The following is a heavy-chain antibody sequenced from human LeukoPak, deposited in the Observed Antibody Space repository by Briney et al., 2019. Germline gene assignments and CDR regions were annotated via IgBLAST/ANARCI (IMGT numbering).Heavy chain of an antibody. J-gene: IGHJ4*02. Sequence: EASVKVSCKASGYTFTRYYMHWVRQAPGQGIECMGWINPNSGGTNYAQKFQGRVTMTRDTSISTAYMELSRLRSDDTAVYYCARDPRDTAIPMDYWGQGTLVTVSS. V-gene: IGHV1-2*02. CDR1: GYTFTRYY. CDR2: INPNSGGT. D-gene: IGHD5-18*01. CDR3: ARDPRDTAIPMDY.